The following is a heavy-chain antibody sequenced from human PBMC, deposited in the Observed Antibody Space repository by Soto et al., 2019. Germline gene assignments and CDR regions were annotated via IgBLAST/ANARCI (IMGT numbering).Heavy chain of an antibody. Sequence: GGSLRLSCAASGFSFSTYTMSWVRRAPGKGLEWVSAISGRGGSPSYADSVQGRFTISRDNPKKTLYLQMNSLRAEDTAVYYCAKARCTTSNCYVPDYWGQGTLVTVSS. V-gene: IGHV3-23*01. D-gene: IGHD2-8*01. CDR2: ISGRGGSP. CDR3: AKARCTTSNCYVPDY. CDR1: GFSFSTYT. J-gene: IGHJ4*02.